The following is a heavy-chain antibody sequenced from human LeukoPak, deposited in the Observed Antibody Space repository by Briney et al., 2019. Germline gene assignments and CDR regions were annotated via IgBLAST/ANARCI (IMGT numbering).Heavy chain of an antibody. CDR3: ARSSEIVATSTFDY. D-gene: IGHD5-12*01. V-gene: IGHV4-59*01. Sequence: SETLSLTCTVSGGSISSYYWSWIRQPPGKGLEWIGYIYYSGSTNYNPSLKSRVTISADTSKNQFSLKLSSVTAADTAVYYCARSSEIVATSTFDYWGQGTLVTVSS. CDR1: GGSISSYY. J-gene: IGHJ4*02. CDR2: IYYSGST.